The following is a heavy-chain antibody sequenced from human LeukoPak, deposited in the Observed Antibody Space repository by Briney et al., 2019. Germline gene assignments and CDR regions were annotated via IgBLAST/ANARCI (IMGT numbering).Heavy chain of an antibody. CDR3: AKSGVGYCGGDCYSDY. Sequence: GGSLRLSCVASGFTFSSYAMSWVRQAPGKGLEWVSAISGSGGSTYYADSVKGRFTISRDNSKNTLYLQMNSLRAEDTAVYYCAKSGVGYCGGDCYSDYWGQGTLVTVSS. CDR1: GFTFSSYA. J-gene: IGHJ4*02. V-gene: IGHV3-23*01. D-gene: IGHD2-21*02. CDR2: ISGSGGST.